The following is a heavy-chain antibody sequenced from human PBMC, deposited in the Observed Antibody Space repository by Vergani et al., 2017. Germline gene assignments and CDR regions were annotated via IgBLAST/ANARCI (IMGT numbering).Heavy chain of an antibody. CDR2: IDPSDSYT. CDR3: ARQCEAMVPLNGMDV. Sequence: EVQLVQSGAEVKKPGESLRISCKGSGYSFTSYWISWVRQMPGKGLEWMGRIDPSDSYTNYSPSFQGHVTISADKSISTAYLQWSSLKASDTAMYCCARQCEAMVPLNGMDVWGQGTTVTVS. J-gene: IGHJ6*02. V-gene: IGHV5-10-1*03. D-gene: IGHD5-18*01. CDR1: GYSFTSYW.